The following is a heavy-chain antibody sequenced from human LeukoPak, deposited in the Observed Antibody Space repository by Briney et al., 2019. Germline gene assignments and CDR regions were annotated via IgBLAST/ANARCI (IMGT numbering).Heavy chain of an antibody. D-gene: IGHD6-13*01. CDR3: ARDQQQLAPNYYYYYGMDV. CDR2: IHAYNGNT. J-gene: IGHJ6*02. CDR1: GYTLTSYG. V-gene: IGHV1-18*01. Sequence: ASVKVSCKASGYTLTSYGISWVRQAPGQGLEWMGWIHAYNGNTNYAQKLQGRVTMTTDTSTSTAYMGLRSLRSDDTAVYYCARDQQQLAPNYYYYYGMDVWGQGTTVTVSS.